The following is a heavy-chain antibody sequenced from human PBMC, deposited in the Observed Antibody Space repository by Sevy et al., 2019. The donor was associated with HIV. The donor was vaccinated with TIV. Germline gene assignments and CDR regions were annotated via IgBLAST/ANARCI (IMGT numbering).Heavy chain of an antibody. V-gene: IGHV3-23*01. CDR2: ISGSGGST. CDR3: AKDYYDSSGYYPMDAFDI. D-gene: IGHD3-22*01. Sequence: GGSLRLSCAVSGFTFSSYGMSWVRQAPGKGLEWVSGISGSGGSTYYADSVKGRFTISRDNSKNTLYLQMNSLRAEDTAVYYCAKDYYDSSGYYPMDAFDIWGQGTMVTVSS. J-gene: IGHJ3*02. CDR1: GFTFSSYG.